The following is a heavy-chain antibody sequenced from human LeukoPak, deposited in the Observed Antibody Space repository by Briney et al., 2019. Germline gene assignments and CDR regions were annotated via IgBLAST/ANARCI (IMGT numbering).Heavy chain of an antibody. CDR2: ISGSGGST. CDR3: AKGQIAVAGRAAFDI. Sequence: GGSLRLSCAASGFTFTNVWMTWVRQAPGKGLEWVSAISGSGGSTYYADSVKGRFTISRDNSKNTLYLQMNSLRAEDTAVYYCAKGQIAVAGRAAFDIWGQGTMVTVSS. J-gene: IGHJ3*02. D-gene: IGHD6-19*01. CDR1: GFTFTNVW. V-gene: IGHV3-23*01.